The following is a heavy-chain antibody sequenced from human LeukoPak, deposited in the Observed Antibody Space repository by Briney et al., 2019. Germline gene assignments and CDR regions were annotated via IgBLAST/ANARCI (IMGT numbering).Heavy chain of an antibody. CDR2: INPNSGGT. CDR1: GYTFTGYY. J-gene: IGHJ4*02. Sequence: ALVKVSCKASGYTFTGYYMHWVRQAPGQGLEWMGWINPNSGGTNYAQKFQGRVTMTRDTSISTAYMELSRLRSDDTAVYYCAREGITGTTSFDYWGQGTLVTVSS. V-gene: IGHV1-2*02. D-gene: IGHD1-20*01. CDR3: AREGITGTTSFDY.